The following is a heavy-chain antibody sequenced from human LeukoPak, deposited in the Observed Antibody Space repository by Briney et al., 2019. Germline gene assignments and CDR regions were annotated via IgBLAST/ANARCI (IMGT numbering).Heavy chain of an antibody. CDR2: IYYSGST. CDR3: ARGIITMIAHIDY. J-gene: IGHJ4*02. V-gene: IGHV4-39*07. D-gene: IGHD3-22*01. Sequence: NPSETLSLTCTVSGGSISSSSYYWGWIRQPPGKGLEWIGSIYYSGSTYYNPSLKSRVTISVDTSKNQFSLKLSSVTAADTAVYYCARGIITMIAHIDYWGQGTLVTVSS. CDR1: GGSISSSSYY.